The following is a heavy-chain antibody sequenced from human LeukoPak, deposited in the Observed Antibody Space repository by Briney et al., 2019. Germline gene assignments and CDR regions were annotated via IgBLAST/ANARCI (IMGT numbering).Heavy chain of an antibody. V-gene: IGHV1-18*01. CDR1: GYTFTSYG. CDR3: ARCYSSSWQRLDN. CDR2: ISGYSGNA. D-gene: IGHD6-13*01. Sequence: ASVKVSCKASGYTFTSYGISWVRQAPGQGLEWMGWISGYSGNANYAQKFQDRVVMTIDRSTSTAYMELRSVRSDDTAVYYCARCYSSSWQRLDNWGQGTLVIVSS. J-gene: IGHJ4*02.